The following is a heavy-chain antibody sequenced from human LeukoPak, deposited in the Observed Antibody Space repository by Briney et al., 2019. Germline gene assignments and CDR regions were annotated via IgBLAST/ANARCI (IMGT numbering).Heavy chain of an antibody. CDR2: IVVGSGNT. V-gene: IGHV1-58*01. D-gene: IGHD3-10*01. Sequence: SVNVSCTASGFTFTSSAVQWVRQARGQRLEWIEWIVVGSGNTNYAQKFQERVTITRDMSTSTAYMELSSLRSEDTAVYYCAIIYYGSGSYFDYWGQGTLVTVSS. CDR3: AIIYYGSGSYFDY. CDR1: GFTFTSSA. J-gene: IGHJ4*02.